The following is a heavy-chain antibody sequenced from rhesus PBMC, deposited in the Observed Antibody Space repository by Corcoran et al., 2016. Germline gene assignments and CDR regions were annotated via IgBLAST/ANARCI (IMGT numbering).Heavy chain of an antibody. Sequence: QVRPQEPGPGLVKPSETLPLTCHVSGVSITNNWWSWIRQPPGKGLEWIGEINGNGDTFYRNPSLESRVTISTDASKNQLSLKLRFVSAADTAVYYCVLDSLITKSAGDYWGQGTLVTVSS. CDR3: VLDSLITKSAGDY. CDR2: INGNGDTF. CDR1: GVSITNNW. V-gene: IGHV4-80*01. J-gene: IGHJ4*01. D-gene: IGHD4-11*01.